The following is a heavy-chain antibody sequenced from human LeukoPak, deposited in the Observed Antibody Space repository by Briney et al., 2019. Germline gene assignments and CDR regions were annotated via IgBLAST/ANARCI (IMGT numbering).Heavy chain of an antibody. J-gene: IGHJ6*02. V-gene: IGHV3-66*02. Sequence: GGSLRLSCAASGFTVSSNYMSWVRQAPGKGLEWVSVIYSGGSTYYADSVKGRFTISRDNSKNTLYLQMNSLRAEDTAVYYRARDRDYYDSSGYYYGMDVWGQGTTVTVSS. CDR1: GFTVSSNY. CDR3: ARDRDYYDSSGYYYGMDV. D-gene: IGHD3-22*01. CDR2: IYSGGST.